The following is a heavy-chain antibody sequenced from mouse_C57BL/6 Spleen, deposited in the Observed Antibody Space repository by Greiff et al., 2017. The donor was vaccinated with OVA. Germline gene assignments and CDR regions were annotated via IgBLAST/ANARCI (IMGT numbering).Heavy chain of an antibody. V-gene: IGHV5-12*01. CDR2: ISNGGGST. CDR3: ARHYYGSSDYAMDY. J-gene: IGHJ4*01. D-gene: IGHD1-1*01. Sequence: EVQVVESGGGLVQPGGSLKLSCAASGFTFSDYYMYWVRQTPEKRLEWVAYISNGGGSTYYPDTVKGRFTISRDNAKNTLYLQMSRLKSEDTAMYYCARHYYGSSDYAMDYWGQGTSVTVSS. CDR1: GFTFSDYY.